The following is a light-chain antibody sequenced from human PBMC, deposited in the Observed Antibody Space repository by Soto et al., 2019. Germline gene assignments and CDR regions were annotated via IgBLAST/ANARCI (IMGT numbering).Light chain of an antibody. CDR2: EGT. CDR1: SSNVGTYNL. Sequence: QSALTQPASVSESPGQSITISCTGTSSNVGTYNLVSWYQQYPGKAPKLIIYEGTKRPSGVSNRFSGSNSGNTASLTISGLQAEDEADSSCCSDAGSSTSFGTGTKLTVL. CDR3: CSDAGSSTS. V-gene: IGLV2-23*01. J-gene: IGLJ1*01.